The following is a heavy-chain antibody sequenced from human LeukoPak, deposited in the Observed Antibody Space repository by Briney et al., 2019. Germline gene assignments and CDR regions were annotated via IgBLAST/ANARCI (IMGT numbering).Heavy chain of an antibody. Sequence: PSETLSLTCTVSGGSISSRSYYWGWIRQPPGKGLEWIGSIYYSGSTYYNPSLKSRVTISVDTSKNQFSLKLSSVTAADTAVYYCARDHSSSWYFYHYYYYMDVWGKGTTVTVSS. D-gene: IGHD6-13*01. CDR3: ARDHSSSWYFYHYYYYMDV. J-gene: IGHJ6*03. V-gene: IGHV4-39*07. CDR1: GGSISSRSYY. CDR2: IYYSGST.